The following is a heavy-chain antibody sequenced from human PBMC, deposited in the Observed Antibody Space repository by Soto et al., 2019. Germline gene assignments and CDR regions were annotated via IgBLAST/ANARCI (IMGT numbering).Heavy chain of an antibody. Sequence: VASVKVSCKASGGTFSSYAISWVRQAPGQGLEWMGGIIPIFGTANYAQKFQGRVTITADESTSTAYMELSSLRSEDTAVYYCASRITMIVVPASDAFDIWGQGTMVTVSS. CDR3: ASRITMIVVPASDAFDI. CDR2: IIPIFGTA. CDR1: GGTFSSYA. V-gene: IGHV1-69*13. D-gene: IGHD3-22*01. J-gene: IGHJ3*02.